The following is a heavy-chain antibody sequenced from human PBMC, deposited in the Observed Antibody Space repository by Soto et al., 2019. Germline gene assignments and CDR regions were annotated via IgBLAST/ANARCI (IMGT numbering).Heavy chain of an antibody. D-gene: IGHD3-16*01. Sequence: QVQLVQSGAEVKKPGSSVRVACKTSGDIFNRYTIGWVRQAPGRGLEWMGRIIPVLGLPNYAQKFRGRITITADKSTSSIYMDLSSLQSEDTALYSCTRAAGGGGSWHASWCQGTLVTVSS. CDR1: GDIFNRYT. CDR2: IIPVLGLP. CDR3: TRAAGGGGSWHAS. J-gene: IGHJ5*02. V-gene: IGHV1-69*02.